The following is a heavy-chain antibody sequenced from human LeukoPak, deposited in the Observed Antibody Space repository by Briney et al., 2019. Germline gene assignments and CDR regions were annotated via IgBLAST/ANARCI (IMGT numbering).Heavy chain of an antibody. CDR1: GGSISSGDYY. Sequence: TSQTLSLTCTVSGGSISSGDYYWSWIRQPPGKGLEWIGEIYHSGSTNYNPSLKSRVTISVDRSKNQFSLKLSSVTAADTAVYYCARDHSSSWDDAFDIWGQGTKVTVSS. CDR2: IYHSGST. V-gene: IGHV4-30-2*01. CDR3: ARDHSSSWDDAFDI. D-gene: IGHD6-13*01. J-gene: IGHJ3*02.